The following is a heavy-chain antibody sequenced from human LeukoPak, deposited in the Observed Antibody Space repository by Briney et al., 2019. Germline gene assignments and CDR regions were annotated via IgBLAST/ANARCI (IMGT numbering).Heavy chain of an antibody. CDR2: IFPSGGEI. V-gene: IGHV3-23*01. CDR1: GFTFSTFA. J-gene: IGHJ3*02. CDR3: AREFSGWYSRANDAFDI. Sequence: GGSLRLSCAASGFTFSTFAMIWVRQPPGKGLERVSSIFPSGGEIHYADSVRGRFTISRDNSKSTLSLQMNSLRAEDTAVYYCAREFSGWYSRANDAFDIWGQGTMVTVSS. D-gene: IGHD6-19*01.